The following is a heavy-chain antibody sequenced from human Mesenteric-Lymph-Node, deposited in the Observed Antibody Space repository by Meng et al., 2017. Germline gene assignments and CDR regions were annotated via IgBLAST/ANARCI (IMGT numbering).Heavy chain of an antibody. D-gene: IGHD3-9*01. Sequence: GGSLRLSCAASGFTFSSYSMNWVRHAPGKGLEWVLSISSSSSYIYYANSVKGRFTISRDNAKNSLYLQMNSLGAEDTTVYYCARAPVRCFDWTEGGDAFDIWGQGTMVTVSS. CDR1: GFTFSSYS. V-gene: IGHV3-21*01. CDR3: ARAPVRCFDWTEGGDAFDI. J-gene: IGHJ3*02. CDR2: ISSSSSYI.